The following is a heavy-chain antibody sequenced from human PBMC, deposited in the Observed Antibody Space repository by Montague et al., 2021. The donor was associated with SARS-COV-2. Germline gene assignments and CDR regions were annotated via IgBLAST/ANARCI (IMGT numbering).Heavy chain of an antibody. Sequence: CAISGDSVSTNSGTWNWVRLSPSRGLEWLGRTYYRSEWYSDYSVSVKSRISINPDTSKNPFSLQLNSVTPEDTAVYYCARAERGSCGDENCYQYFFNYWGQGTLVTVAS. CDR3: ARAERGSCGDENCYQYFFNY. V-gene: IGHV6-1*01. J-gene: IGHJ4*02. CDR1: GDSVSTNSGT. CDR2: TYYRSEWYS. D-gene: IGHD2-15*01.